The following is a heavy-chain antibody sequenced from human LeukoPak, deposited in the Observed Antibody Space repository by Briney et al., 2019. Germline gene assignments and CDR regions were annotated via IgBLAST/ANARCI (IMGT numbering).Heavy chain of an antibody. Sequence: PSETLSLTCAVYGGSFSGYYWSWIRQPPGKGLEWIGEINHSGSTNYNPSLKSRVTISVGTSKNQFSLKLSSVTAADTAVYYCAREAGYYDSSGYYTYYYYMDVWGKGTTVTVSS. D-gene: IGHD3-22*01. CDR3: AREAGYYDSSGYYTYYYYMDV. V-gene: IGHV4-34*01. CDR1: GGSFSGYY. J-gene: IGHJ6*03. CDR2: INHSGST.